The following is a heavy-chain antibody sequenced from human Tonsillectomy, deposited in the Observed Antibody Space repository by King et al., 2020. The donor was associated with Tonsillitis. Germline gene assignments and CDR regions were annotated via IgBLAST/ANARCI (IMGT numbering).Heavy chain of an antibody. D-gene: IGHD4-17*01. CDR1: GFTVSYFA. CDR3: AREDGMGHGDYGWFDH. V-gene: IGHV3-30*01. Sequence: GGWGGGGGQPGRSLRLSCAASGFTVSYFAMHWVRQAPGKGREWVAVISDDGRNKDYADSVKGRFTISRDNSENTLDLQMDSLRAEDTAVYYCAREDGMGHGDYGWFDHWGQGTLVTVSS. J-gene: IGHJ5*02. CDR2: ISDDGRNK.